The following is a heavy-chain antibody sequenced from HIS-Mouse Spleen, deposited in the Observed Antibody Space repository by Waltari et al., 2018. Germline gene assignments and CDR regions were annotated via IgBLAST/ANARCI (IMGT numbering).Heavy chain of an antibody. Sequence: QLQLQESGPGLVKPSETLSLTCTVSGGSISSSRYYWCWIRQPPGKGLEWIGSIYYSGSTYYNPSLKSRVTISVDTSKNQFSLKLSSVTAADTAVYYCAREIQYSSSWYDWYFDLWGRGTLVTVSS. CDR1: GGSISSSRYY. CDR2: IYYSGST. D-gene: IGHD6-13*01. V-gene: IGHV4-39*07. CDR3: AREIQYSSSWYDWYFDL. J-gene: IGHJ2*01.